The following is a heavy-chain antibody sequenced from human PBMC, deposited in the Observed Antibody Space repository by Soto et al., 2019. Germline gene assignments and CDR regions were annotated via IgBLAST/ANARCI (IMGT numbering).Heavy chain of an antibody. CDR1: GFTFRTYW. CDR3: ATSLI. J-gene: IGHJ4*02. Sequence: EVQLVESGGGLVQPGGSLRLSCAASGFTFRTYWMNWVRQAPGKGLEWVANIKGDGSEKYYVDPVKGRFTISRDNARNSLYLKMTSLRAEDTAVYYCATSLIRGQGALVTVSS. CDR2: IKGDGSEK. V-gene: IGHV3-7*01. D-gene: IGHD6-6*01.